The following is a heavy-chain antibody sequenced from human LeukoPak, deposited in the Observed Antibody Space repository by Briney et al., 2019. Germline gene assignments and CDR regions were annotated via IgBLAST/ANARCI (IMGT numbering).Heavy chain of an antibody. CDR3: ARGCSSSKCRTEGTYGLDV. Sequence: PSETLSLTCNVSGDSFTIGGYYWSWIRQYPEKGLEWIGYIYNSGNTYYNTSLNGRVTISIDTSQNQFSLRLTSVTAADTAVYFCARGCSSSKCRTEGTYGLDVWGQGTTIIVSS. V-gene: IGHV4-31*03. J-gene: IGHJ6*02. CDR1: GDSFTIGGYY. CDR2: IYNSGNT. D-gene: IGHD2-2*01.